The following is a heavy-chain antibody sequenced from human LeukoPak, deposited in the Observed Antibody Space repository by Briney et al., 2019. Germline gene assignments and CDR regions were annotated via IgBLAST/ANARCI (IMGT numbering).Heavy chain of an antibody. CDR1: GGSISSGGYY. Sequence: PSQTLSLTCTVSGGSISSGGYYWSWIRQPPGKGLEWIGYIYHSGSTYYNPSLKSRVTISVDRSKNQFSLKLSSVTAADTAVYCCARDPLDTIPPGGAFDIWGQGTMVTVSS. CDR3: ARDPLDTIPPGGAFDI. D-gene: IGHD3-3*01. J-gene: IGHJ3*02. V-gene: IGHV4-30-2*01. CDR2: IYHSGST.